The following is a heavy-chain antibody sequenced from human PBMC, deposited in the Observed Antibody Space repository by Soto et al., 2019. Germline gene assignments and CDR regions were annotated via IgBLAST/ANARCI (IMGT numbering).Heavy chain of an antibody. CDR2: INPNSGGT. Sequence: ASVKVSCKASGYTFTGYYMHWVRQAPGQGLEWMGWINPNSGGTNYAQKFQGRVTMTRDTSISTAHMELSRLRSDDTAVYYCASDSSGWYAQYFQHWGQGTLVTVSS. D-gene: IGHD6-19*01. J-gene: IGHJ1*01. CDR1: GYTFTGYY. CDR3: ASDSSGWYAQYFQH. V-gene: IGHV1-2*02.